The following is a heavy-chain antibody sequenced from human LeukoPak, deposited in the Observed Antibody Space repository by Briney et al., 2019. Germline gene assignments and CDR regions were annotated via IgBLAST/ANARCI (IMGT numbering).Heavy chain of an antibody. Sequence: GRSLRLSCAASGFTFSSYGMHWVRQAPGKGLEWVAVIWYDGSNKYYADSVKGRFTISRDNFKNTLYLQMNSLRAEDTAVYYCARKDVDTAMVPKTGYYYYGMDVWGKGTTVTVSS. V-gene: IGHV3-33*01. CDR3: ARKDVDTAMVPKTGYYYYGMDV. CDR2: IWYDGSNK. D-gene: IGHD5-18*01. J-gene: IGHJ6*04. CDR1: GFTFSSYG.